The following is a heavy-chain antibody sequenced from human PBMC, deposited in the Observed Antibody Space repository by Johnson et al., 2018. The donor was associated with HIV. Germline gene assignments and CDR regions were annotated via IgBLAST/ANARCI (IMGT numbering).Heavy chain of an antibody. Sequence: QVQLVESGGGLVKPGGSLRLSCAASGFSFSDYYMSWIRQAPGKGLEWISYMSSSGSTIYHAESVKGRFTISRDNSKNTLYLQMNSLRHEDTAVYYCARDQGELRRTHAFDIWGQGTMVTVSS. V-gene: IGHV3-11*04. J-gene: IGHJ3*02. D-gene: IGHD1-14*01. CDR2: MSSSGSTI. CDR3: ARDQGELRRTHAFDI. CDR1: GFSFSDYY.